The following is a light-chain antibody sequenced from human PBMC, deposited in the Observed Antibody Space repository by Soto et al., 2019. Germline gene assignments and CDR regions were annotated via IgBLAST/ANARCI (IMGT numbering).Light chain of an antibody. CDR2: DVS. J-gene: IGLJ1*01. V-gene: IGLV2-14*03. Sequence: SVLTQPASVYGFPGQSITISCTGTSSDVGGYNYVSWYQHHPGKAPKLIIYDVSNRPSGVSIRFSGSKSDNTASLTISGLQPEDEADYHCSSYTTSNTRQIVFGTGTKVTVL. CDR3: SSYTTSNTRQIV. CDR1: SSDVGGYNY.